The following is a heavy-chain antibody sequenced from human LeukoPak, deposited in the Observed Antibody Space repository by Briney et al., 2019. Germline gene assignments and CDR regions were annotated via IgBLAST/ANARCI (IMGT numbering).Heavy chain of an antibody. CDR3: ARDARQQLANYFDP. CDR1: GGTFSSYS. Sequence: GASVKVSCKASGGTFSSYSISWVRQAPGQGLEWMGGIIPIFGTAKYAQKFQGRVTITADESTSTAYMELSSLRSEDTAVYYCARDARQQLANYFDPWGQGTLVTVSP. D-gene: IGHD6-13*01. CDR2: IIPIFGTA. J-gene: IGHJ5*02. V-gene: IGHV1-69*13.